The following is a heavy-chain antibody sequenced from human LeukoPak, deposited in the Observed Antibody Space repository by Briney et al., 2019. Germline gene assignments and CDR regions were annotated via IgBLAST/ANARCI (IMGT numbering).Heavy chain of an antibody. CDR2: ISNSDSDSNI. D-gene: IGHD6-19*01. V-gene: IGHV3-21*05. CDR3: ARVKVAVAGIVDY. Sequence: PGGSLRLSCAASGFTFSSYGMHWVRQAPGRGLEWISYISNSDSDSNIYYADSVKGRFTISRDNAESSLYLQMNSLRAEDTAVYYCARVKVAVAGIVDYWGQGTLVTVSS. J-gene: IGHJ4*02. CDR1: GFTFSSYG.